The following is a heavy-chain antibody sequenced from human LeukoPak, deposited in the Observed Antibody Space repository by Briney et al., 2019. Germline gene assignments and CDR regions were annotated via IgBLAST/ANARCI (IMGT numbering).Heavy chain of an antibody. D-gene: IGHD6-19*01. CDR3: AKVGSGWYLYYFDY. CDR1: GFIVSSNY. Sequence: PGGSLRLSCAASGFIVSSNYMSWVRQAPGKGLEWVSAISGSGGSTYYADSVKGRFTISRDNSKNTLYLQMNSLRAEDTAVYYCAKVGSGWYLYYFDYWGQGTLVTVSS. CDR2: ISGSGGST. J-gene: IGHJ4*02. V-gene: IGHV3-23*01.